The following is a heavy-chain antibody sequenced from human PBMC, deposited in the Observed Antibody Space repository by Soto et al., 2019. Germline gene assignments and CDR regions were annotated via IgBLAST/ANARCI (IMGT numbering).Heavy chain of an antibody. Sequence: RASVKVSCKASGGTFSSYAISWVRQAPGQGLEWMGGIIPIFGTANYAQKFQGRVTITADESTSTAYMELSSLRSEDTAVYYCARVSGNASNTYGMDVWGQGTTVTVSS. CDR2: IIPIFGTA. V-gene: IGHV1-69*13. CDR1: GGTFSSYA. J-gene: IGHJ6*02. CDR3: ARVSGNASNTYGMDV.